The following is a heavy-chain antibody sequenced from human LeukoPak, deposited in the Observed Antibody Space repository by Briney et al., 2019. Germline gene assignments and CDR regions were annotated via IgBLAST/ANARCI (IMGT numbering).Heavy chain of an antibody. J-gene: IGHJ6*03. D-gene: IGHD6-19*01. CDR1: GGSISGSGYY. CDR3: ARATSSGPKIGYYYYMDV. CDR2: IYYSGST. V-gene: IGHV4-39*07. Sequence: PSETLSLTCTVSGGSISGSGYYWVWIRQPPGKGLEWIGSIYYSGSTYYNPSLKSRVTISVDTSKNQFSLKLSSVTAADTAVYYCARATSSGPKIGYYYYMDVWGKGTTVTVSS.